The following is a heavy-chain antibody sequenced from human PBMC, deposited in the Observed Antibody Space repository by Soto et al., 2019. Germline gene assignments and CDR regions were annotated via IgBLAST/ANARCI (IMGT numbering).Heavy chain of an antibody. CDR3: AEARSRYYGVYD. J-gene: IGHJ4*02. CDR1: GFIFRDYA. Sequence: GGSLRLSCAASGFIFRDYAMTWVRQAPGKALEWVSTISRISDRTYYADSVRGRFTISTDNSKNTVYLQMNSLRADDTAVYYCAEARSRYYGVYDWGQGTVVTVSS. V-gene: IGHV3-23*01. D-gene: IGHD3-3*01. CDR2: ISRISDRT.